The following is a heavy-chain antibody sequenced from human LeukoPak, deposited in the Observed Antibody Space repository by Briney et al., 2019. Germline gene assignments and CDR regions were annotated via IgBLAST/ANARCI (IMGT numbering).Heavy chain of an antibody. Sequence: PGGSLRLSCAASGFTFSMYSMNWVRQAPGKGLEWVSAISGSGGSTYYADSVKGRFTISRDNSKNTLYLQMNSLRAEDTAVYYCAKDHYRHFDYWGQGTLVTVSS. V-gene: IGHV3-23*01. J-gene: IGHJ4*02. D-gene: IGHD1-14*01. CDR1: GFTFSMYS. CDR2: ISGSGGST. CDR3: AKDHYRHFDY.